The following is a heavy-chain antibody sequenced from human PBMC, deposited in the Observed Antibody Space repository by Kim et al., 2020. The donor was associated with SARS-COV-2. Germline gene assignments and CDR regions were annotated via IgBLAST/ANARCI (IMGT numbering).Heavy chain of an antibody. D-gene: IGHD2-2*02. V-gene: IGHV3-23*01. CDR2: ISGSGGST. J-gene: IGHJ6*02. Sequence: GGSLRLSCAASGFTFSSYAMSWVRQAPGKGLEWVSAISGSGGSTFYADSVKGRFTISRDNSKNTLYLQMNSLRAEDTAIYYCAKSSPRWCSSTSCYTDYYYYGMDVWGQGTTVTVSS. CDR3: AKSSPRWCSSTSCYTDYYYYGMDV. CDR1: GFTFSSYA.